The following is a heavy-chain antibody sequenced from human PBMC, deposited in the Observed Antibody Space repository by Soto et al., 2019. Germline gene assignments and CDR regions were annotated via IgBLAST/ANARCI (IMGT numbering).Heavy chain of an antibody. V-gene: IGHV4-4*02. D-gene: IGHD6-19*01. CDR3: ARVAVAGTRVDY. CDR2: IYHSGSI. Sequence: QVQLQESGPGLVKTSGTQSLTCAVAGGTISSSNWWSWVRQPPGKGLEWIGEIYHSGSINYNPSLKSRVTISVDKSKNQFSLKLSSVTAADTAVYYCARVAVAGTRVDYWGQGTLVTVSS. CDR1: GGTISSSNW. J-gene: IGHJ4*02.